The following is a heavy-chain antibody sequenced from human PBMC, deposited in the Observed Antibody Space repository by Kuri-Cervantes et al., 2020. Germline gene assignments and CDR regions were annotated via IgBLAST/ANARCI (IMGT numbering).Heavy chain of an antibody. Sequence: GGSLRLSCAASGFTFSSYSMNWVRQAPGKGLEWVSGISWNGDSIGYADSVKGRFIISRDNAKNSLYLQMNSLRAEDTAFYYCAKNSGYENDYYMAVWAKGTTVTVSS. V-gene: IGHV3-9*01. D-gene: IGHD5-12*01. CDR3: AKNSGYENDYYMAV. CDR2: ISWNGDSI. J-gene: IGHJ6*03. CDR1: GFTFSSYS.